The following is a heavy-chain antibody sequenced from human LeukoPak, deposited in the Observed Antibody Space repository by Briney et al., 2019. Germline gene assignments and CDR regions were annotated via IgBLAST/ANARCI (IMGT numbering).Heavy chain of an antibody. CDR3: ARDCSSTRGRCYYYMDV. CDR2: ISAYNGNT. Sequence: ASVKVSCKASGYTFTSYGISWVRQAPGQGLERMGWISAYNGNTNYAQKLQGRVTMTTDTSTSTAYMELRSLRSDDTAVYYCARDCSSTRGRCYYYMDVWGKGTTVTVSS. J-gene: IGHJ6*03. V-gene: IGHV1-18*01. CDR1: GYTFTSYG. D-gene: IGHD2-2*01.